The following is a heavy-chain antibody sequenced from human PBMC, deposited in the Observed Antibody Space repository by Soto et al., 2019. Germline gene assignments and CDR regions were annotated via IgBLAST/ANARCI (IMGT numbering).Heavy chain of an antibody. Sequence: GASVKVSCKASGYTFTGYYMHWVRQAPGQGLEWMGWINPNSGGTNYAQKFQGRVTMTRDTSISTAYMELSRLRSDDTAVYYCASLKTTTFRHLFDYWGQGTLVTVSS. CDR2: INPNSGGT. J-gene: IGHJ4*02. D-gene: IGHD1-26*01. CDR3: ASLKTTTFRHLFDY. V-gene: IGHV1-2*02. CDR1: GYTFTGYY.